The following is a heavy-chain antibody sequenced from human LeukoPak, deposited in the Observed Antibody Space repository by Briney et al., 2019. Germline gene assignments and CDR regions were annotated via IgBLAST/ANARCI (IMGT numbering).Heavy chain of an antibody. Sequence: PGRSLRLSCAASGFTFDDYAMHWVRQAPGKGLEWVSGISWNSGSIGYADSVKGRFTISRDNAKNSLYLQMNSPRAEDAALYYCAKDKTEYSSGWYGHWGQGTLVTVSS. CDR3: AKDKTEYSSGWYGH. J-gene: IGHJ4*02. CDR2: ISWNSGSI. CDR1: GFTFDDYA. D-gene: IGHD6-19*01. V-gene: IGHV3-9*01.